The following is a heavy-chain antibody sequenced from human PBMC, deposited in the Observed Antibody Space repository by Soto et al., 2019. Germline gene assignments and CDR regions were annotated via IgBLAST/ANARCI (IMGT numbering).Heavy chain of an antibody. D-gene: IGHD3-3*01. CDR1: GFTFSRHT. J-gene: IGHJ4*02. CDR2: ISDDGSNT. CDR3: ARELYYAFSSGFNTQPYYFDD. Sequence: QGQLVESGGGVVQPGRSLRLSCAASGFTFSRHTMHWVRQAPGKGLEWVAAISDDGSNTYYADSVKGRFTISRDNSKNTLYLQRNGLSSEDTAVHHCARELYYAFSSGFNTQPYYFDDWGQGTLVTVSS. V-gene: IGHV3-30-3*01.